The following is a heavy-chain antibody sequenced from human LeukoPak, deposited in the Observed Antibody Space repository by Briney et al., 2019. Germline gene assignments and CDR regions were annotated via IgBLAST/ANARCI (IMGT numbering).Heavy chain of an antibody. Sequence: SETLSLTCTVSGGSISSGSYYWSWIRQPAGKGLEWIGRIYTSGSTNYNPSIKSRVTISVDTSKNQFSLKLSSVTAADTAVYYCARDIFPYYYDFRSGYAPLWGQGTLVTVSS. CDR3: ARDIFPYYYDFRSGYAPL. D-gene: IGHD3-3*01. CDR2: IYTSGST. V-gene: IGHV4-61*02. J-gene: IGHJ4*02. CDR1: GGSISSGSYY.